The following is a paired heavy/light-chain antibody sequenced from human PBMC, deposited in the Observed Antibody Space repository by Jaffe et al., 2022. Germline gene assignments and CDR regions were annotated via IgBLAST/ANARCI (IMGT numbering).Light chain of an antibody. Sequence: DVVMTQSPLSLPVTLGQPASISCRSSQSLVHSDGNTYLNWFHQRPGQSPRRLIYNGTNRDSGVPDRFSGSGSGTDFTLKISRVEAEDVGVYYCMQSTHWPPNTFGPGTKLEIK. CDR1: QSLVHSDGNTY. CDR2: NGT. V-gene: IGKV2-30*02. CDR3: MQSTHWPPNT. J-gene: IGKJ2*01.
Heavy chain of an antibody. CDR3: ARDALGLGDY. CDR1: GFTFSDYY. D-gene: IGHD7-27*01. J-gene: IGHJ4*02. Sequence: EVQLVESGGGLVQPGGSLRLSCAASGFTFSDYYMDWVRQAPGKGLEWVARIKNKANSYTTEYAASVQGRFTISRDDLKNSLFLQVNSLKTEDTAVYYCARDALGLGDYWGQGTLVTVSS. CDR2: IKNKANSYTT. V-gene: IGHV3-72*01.